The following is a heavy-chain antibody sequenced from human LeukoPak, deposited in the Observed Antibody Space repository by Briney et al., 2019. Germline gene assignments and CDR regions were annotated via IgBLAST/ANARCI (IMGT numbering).Heavy chain of an antibody. J-gene: IGHJ4*02. CDR1: GYTFTGYY. Sequence: ASVKVSCKASGYTFTGYYMHWVRQAPGQGLEWMGWINPNSGGTNYAQKFQGRVTMTRDTSISTAYMELSRLRSDDTAVYYCARRFYSSSWFTSDYWGQGTLVTVSS. D-gene: IGHD6-13*01. CDR3: ARRFYSSSWFTSDY. CDR2: INPNSGGT. V-gene: IGHV1-2*02.